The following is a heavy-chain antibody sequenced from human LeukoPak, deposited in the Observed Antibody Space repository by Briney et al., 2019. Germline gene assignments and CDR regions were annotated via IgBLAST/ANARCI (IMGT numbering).Heavy chain of an antibody. J-gene: IGHJ4*02. D-gene: IGHD3-16*02. CDR1: GFTFDDYA. Sequence: GGSLRLSCAASGFTFDDYAMHWVRQAPGKGLEWVSLISGDGGSTYYADSVKGRFTISRDNSKNSLYLQMNSLRTEDAALYYCAKAASYDYVWGSYRRPLGYFDYWGQGTLVTVSS. CDR3: AKAASYDYVWGSYRRPLGYFDY. CDR2: ISGDGGST. V-gene: IGHV3-43*02.